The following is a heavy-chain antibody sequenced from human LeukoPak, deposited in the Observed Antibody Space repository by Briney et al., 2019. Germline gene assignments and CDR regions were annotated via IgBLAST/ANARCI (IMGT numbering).Heavy chain of an antibody. J-gene: IGHJ4*02. D-gene: IGHD3-22*01. V-gene: IGHV5-51*01. Sequence: GESLKISCEASGYRFARYRIGWVRQMPGKGLEWMGIIYPGDSDAKYSPSFQGQVTISADKSTSTAYLQWSSLKASDTAMYYCAIDYYDSNGYYDFDCWGQGTLVTVSS. CDR2: IYPGDSDA. CDR3: AIDYYDSNGYYDFDC. CDR1: GYRFARYR.